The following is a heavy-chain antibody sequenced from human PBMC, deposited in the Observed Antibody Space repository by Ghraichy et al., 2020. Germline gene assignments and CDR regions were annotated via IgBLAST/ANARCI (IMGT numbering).Heavy chain of an antibody. J-gene: IGHJ6*03. CDR3: ARDTGGFGQDLYYYYYMDV. D-gene: IGHD3-10*01. CDR1: GGTFSSYA. V-gene: IGHV1-69*13. CDR2: IIPIFGTA. Sequence: SVKVSCKASGGTFSSYAISWVRQAPGQGLEWMGGIIPIFGTANYAQKFQGRVTITADESTSTAYMELSSLRSEDTAVYYCARDTGGFGQDLYYYYYMDVWGKGTTVTVSS.